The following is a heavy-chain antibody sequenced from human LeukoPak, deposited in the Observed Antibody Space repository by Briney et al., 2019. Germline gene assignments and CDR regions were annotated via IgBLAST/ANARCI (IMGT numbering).Heavy chain of an antibody. CDR3: ARDREDAYSVEDFDL. CDR2: FYTSGNT. D-gene: IGHD5/OR15-5a*01. J-gene: IGHJ2*01. CDR1: GGSISGYY. Sequence: SETLSLTCTVSGGSISGYYWSWIRQPAGKGLEWIGRFYTSGNTNYNPSLKSRVTMSVDTSKNQFSLKLSSVTAADTAIYYCARDREDAYSVEDFDLWGRGTLVTVSS. V-gene: IGHV4-4*07.